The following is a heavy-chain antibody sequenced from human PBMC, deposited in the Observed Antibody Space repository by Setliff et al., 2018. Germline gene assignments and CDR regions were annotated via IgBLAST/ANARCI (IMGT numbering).Heavy chain of an antibody. CDR3: ARALLPIYDYSNYEEENYAFDI. CDR1: GGTFSSYA. D-gene: IGHD4-4*01. V-gene: IGHV1-69*06. J-gene: IGHJ3*02. Sequence: SVKVSCKASGGTFSSYAISWVRQAPGQGLEWMGRIIPIFGTANYAQKFQGRVTITADKSTSTAYMEXSSLRXXXTXXXYCARALLPIYDYSNYEEENYAFDIWGQGTMVTVSS. CDR2: IIPIFGTA.